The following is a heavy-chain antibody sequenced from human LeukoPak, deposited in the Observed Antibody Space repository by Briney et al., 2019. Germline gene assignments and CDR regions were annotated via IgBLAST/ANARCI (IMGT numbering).Heavy chain of an antibody. CDR3: ARGGSYFDISGYYFY. CDR2: ISDGSSTI. V-gene: IGHV3-48*01. J-gene: IGHJ4*02. Sequence: PGGSLRLSCAASGFTFSRFSMTWVRQAPGKGLEWVSYISDGSSTIYYADSVKGRFTISRDNSKNTLYLQMNSLRTEDTAVYYCARGGSYFDISGYYFYWGQGTLVTVSS. D-gene: IGHD3-22*01. CDR1: GFTFSRFS.